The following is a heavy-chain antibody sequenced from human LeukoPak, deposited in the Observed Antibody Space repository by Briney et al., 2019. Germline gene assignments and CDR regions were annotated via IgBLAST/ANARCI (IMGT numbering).Heavy chain of an antibody. CDR2: INPNSGGT. D-gene: IGHD6-19*01. V-gene: IGHV1-2*02. CDR3: ARGSGWYFYYFDY. J-gene: IGHJ4*02. CDR1: GYTFTGYY. Sequence: GASVMVSCKASGYTFTGYYMHWVRQAPGQGLEWMGWINPNSGGTNYAQKFQGRVTMTRDTSISTAYMELSRLRSDDTAVYYCARGSGWYFYYFDYWGQGTLVTVSS.